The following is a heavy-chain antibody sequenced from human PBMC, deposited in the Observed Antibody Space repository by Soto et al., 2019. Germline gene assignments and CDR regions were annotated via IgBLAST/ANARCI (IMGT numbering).Heavy chain of an antibody. Sequence: QVHLVQSGAEVKKPGASVKVSCQGSGYAFTTYGITWVRQAPGQGLEWMGWFSAHNGNANYAQKLKGRVTVTSDTPTSTASMELRSLSYENTGVYDWARGRYGDYWGQGARVTVSS. CDR1: GYAFTTYG. CDR3: ARGRYGDY. CDR2: FSAHNGNA. D-gene: IGHD1-1*01. J-gene: IGHJ4*02. V-gene: IGHV1-18*01.